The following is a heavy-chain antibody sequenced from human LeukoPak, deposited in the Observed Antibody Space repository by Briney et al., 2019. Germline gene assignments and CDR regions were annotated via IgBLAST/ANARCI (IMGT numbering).Heavy chain of an antibody. J-gene: IGHJ4*02. CDR2: ISSSSSTI. D-gene: IGHD6-6*01. CDR1: GFTFSSYS. Sequence: GSLRLSCAASGFTFSSYSMNWVRQAPGKGLEWVSYISSSSSTIYYADSVKGRFTISRDNSKNTLYLQMNSLRAEDTAVYYCAVGTARRYWGQGTLVTVSS. V-gene: IGHV3-48*01. CDR3: AVGTARRY.